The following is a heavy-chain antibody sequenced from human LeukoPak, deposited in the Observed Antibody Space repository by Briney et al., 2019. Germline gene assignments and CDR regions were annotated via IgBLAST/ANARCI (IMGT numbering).Heavy chain of an antibody. CDR2: IKQDGSEK. J-gene: IGHJ4*02. V-gene: IGHV3-7*03. CDR1: GFTFSSYW. CDR3: ARDQTQSGSYYNDHYHFDY. D-gene: IGHD3-10*01. Sequence: PGGSLRLSCAASGFTFSSYWMSWVRQAPGKGLEWVANIKQDGSEKYYVDSVKGRFTISRDNAKNSLYLQMNSLRAEDTAVYYCARDQTQSGSYYNDHYHFDYWGQGTLVTVSS.